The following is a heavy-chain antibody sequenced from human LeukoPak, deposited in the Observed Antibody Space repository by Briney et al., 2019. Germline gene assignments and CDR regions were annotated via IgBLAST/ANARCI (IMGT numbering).Heavy chain of an antibody. Sequence: PSETLSLTCAVYGGSFSGYYWSWIRQPPGKGLEWIGEINHSGSTNYNPSPKSRVTISVDTSKNQFSLKLSSVTAADTAVYYCARVGHIVVVTAIHYYGMDVWGQGTTVTVSS. V-gene: IGHV4-34*01. CDR2: INHSGST. J-gene: IGHJ6*02. D-gene: IGHD2-21*02. CDR1: GGSFSGYY. CDR3: ARVGHIVVVTAIHYYGMDV.